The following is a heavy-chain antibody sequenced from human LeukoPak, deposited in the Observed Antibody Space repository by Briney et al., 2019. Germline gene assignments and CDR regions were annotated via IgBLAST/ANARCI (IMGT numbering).Heavy chain of an antibody. V-gene: IGHV3-23*01. J-gene: IGHJ4*02. D-gene: IGHD2-8*02. CDR1: GFTFNDYA. CDR3: AKTGGNHWGFDY. Sequence: GGSLRLSCAASGFTFNDYAMSWVRQAPGKGLXXVSIITGSDSSTSYADSVKGRFTISRDNSKNMVYLQMNSLRAEDTAVYYCAKTGGNHWGFDYWGQGTLVTVSS. CDR2: ITGSDSST.